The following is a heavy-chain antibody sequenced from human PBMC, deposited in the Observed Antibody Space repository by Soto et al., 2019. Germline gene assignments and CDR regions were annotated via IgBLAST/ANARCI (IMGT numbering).Heavy chain of an antibody. CDR3: VREGDYSDNNGYPLFDY. CDR1: GASMRNYY. CDR2: IFGSGET. V-gene: IGHV4-4*07. D-gene: IGHD3-22*01. Sequence: QVQLQESGPGLLKPSETLSLTCTVSGASMRNYYWIWIRQPAGKGLEWIGRIFGSGETYYNPSLKSRIILSVDLSKSQFSLELTSVTAADTAVYFCVREGDYSDNNGYPLFDYWGQGTLVTVSP. J-gene: IGHJ4*02.